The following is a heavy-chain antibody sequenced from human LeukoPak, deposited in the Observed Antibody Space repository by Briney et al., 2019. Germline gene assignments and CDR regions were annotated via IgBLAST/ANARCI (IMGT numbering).Heavy chain of an antibody. D-gene: IGHD2-15*01. V-gene: IGHV3-30*18. J-gene: IGHJ4*02. Sequence: GGSLRLSCVGSGFPFSRFGMHWVRQAPGKGLEWVALISYDGSNRYYAESVRGRFTISRDNSKNTLYLQMNSLRAEDTAVYFCAQARGGSRDSPSVYWGQGTLVTVSS. CDR2: ISYDGSNR. CDR3: AQARGGSRDSPSVY. CDR1: GFPFSRFG.